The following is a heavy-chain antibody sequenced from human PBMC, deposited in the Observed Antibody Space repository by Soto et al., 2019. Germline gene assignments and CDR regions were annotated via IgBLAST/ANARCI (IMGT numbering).Heavy chain of an antibody. Sequence: GASLKVSCKASGGTFSSYAISWVRQAPGQGLEWMGEIIPIFGTANYAQKFQGRVTITADESTSTAYMELSSLRSEDTAVYYCARDRGPSSGYYPYWFDPWGQGTVVTVSS. CDR2: IIPIFGTA. CDR3: ARDRGPSSGYYPYWFDP. J-gene: IGHJ5*02. CDR1: GGTFSSYA. D-gene: IGHD3-22*01. V-gene: IGHV1-69*13.